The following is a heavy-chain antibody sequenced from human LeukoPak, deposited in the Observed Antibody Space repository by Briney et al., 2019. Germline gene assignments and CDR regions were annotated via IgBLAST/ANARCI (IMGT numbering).Heavy chain of an antibody. CDR1: GYTFTSYS. CDR3: ARLAVAGTNWFDP. J-gene: IGHJ5*02. Sequence: ASVKVSCKASGYTFTSYSICWVRQAPGQGLEWMGWISAYNGNTNYAQKLQGRVTMTTDTSTSTAYMELRSLRSDDTAVYYCARLAVAGTNWFDPWGQGTLVTVSS. D-gene: IGHD6-19*01. V-gene: IGHV1-18*01. CDR2: ISAYNGNT.